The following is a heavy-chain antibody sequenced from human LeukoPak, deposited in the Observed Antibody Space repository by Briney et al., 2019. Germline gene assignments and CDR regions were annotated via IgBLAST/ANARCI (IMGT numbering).Heavy chain of an antibody. J-gene: IGHJ6*03. CDR3: ARSSEGRYYYDSSGFSYYYYYMDV. CDR2: INHSGST. V-gene: IGHV4-34*01. D-gene: IGHD3-22*01. CDR1: GGSFSGYY. Sequence: SETLSLTCAVYGGSFSGYYWSWIRQPPGKGLEWIGEINHSGSTNYNPSLRSRVTISVDTSKNQFSLKLSSVTAADTAVYYCARSSEGRYYYDSSGFSYYYYYMDVWGKGTTVTISS.